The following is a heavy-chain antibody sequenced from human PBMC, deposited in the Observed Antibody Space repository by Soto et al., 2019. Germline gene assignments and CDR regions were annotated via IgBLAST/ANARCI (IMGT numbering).Heavy chain of an antibody. CDR1: GLTFSSYG. Sequence: QVQLVESGGGVVQPGRSLRLSCAASGLTFSSYGMHWVRQAPGKGLEWVAVIWYDGSNKYYADSVKGRFTISRDNSNNSLYLQMNSLRAEDTAVYYCAAQLPTYYYGMDVWGQGTTVTFSS. D-gene: IGHD1-26*01. CDR2: IWYDGSNK. J-gene: IGHJ6*02. V-gene: IGHV3-33*01. CDR3: AAQLPTYYYGMDV.